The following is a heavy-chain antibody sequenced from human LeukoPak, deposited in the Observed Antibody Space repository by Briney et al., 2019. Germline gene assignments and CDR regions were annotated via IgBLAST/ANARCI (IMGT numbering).Heavy chain of an antibody. V-gene: IGHV3-23*01. Sequence: QTGGSLRLSCAASGFTFSSYAMSWVRQAPGKGLEWVSAISGSGGSTYYADSVKGRFTISRDNSKNTLNLQMNSLRIDDTAVYYCAKVDSGYGGYEAFDYWGQGTLVTVSS. CDR2: ISGSGGST. CDR3: AKVDSGYGGYEAFDY. CDR1: GFTFSSYA. J-gene: IGHJ4*02. D-gene: IGHD5-12*01.